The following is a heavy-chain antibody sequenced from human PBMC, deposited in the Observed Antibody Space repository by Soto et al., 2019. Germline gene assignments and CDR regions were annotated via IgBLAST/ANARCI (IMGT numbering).Heavy chain of an antibody. J-gene: IGHJ5*02. CDR2: IRSDGSTT. V-gene: IGHV3-74*01. CDR3: ARSEWFDP. Sequence: GGSLRLSCAASGFTFSGYWMHWVRQAPGKGLVWVSRIRSDGSTTSYADSVKGRFTISRDNAKNTLYLQMNSLRAEDTAVYYCARSEWFDPWGPGTLVTVSS. CDR1: GFTFSGYW.